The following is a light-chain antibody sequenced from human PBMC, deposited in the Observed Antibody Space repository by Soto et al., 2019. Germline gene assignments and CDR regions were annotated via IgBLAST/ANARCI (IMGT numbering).Light chain of an antibody. V-gene: IGKV1-33*01. CDR3: EQYDILPT. Sequence: DIQMTQSPSSLSASVGDRVTITCQASQDMSNFLNWYQQKPGKAPKLLIYDVSNLETGVPSRFRGSGSGTDFSFTITSLQPEDIAKYSCEQYDILPTFGQGTKLEIK. CDR2: DVS. J-gene: IGKJ2*01. CDR1: QDMSNF.